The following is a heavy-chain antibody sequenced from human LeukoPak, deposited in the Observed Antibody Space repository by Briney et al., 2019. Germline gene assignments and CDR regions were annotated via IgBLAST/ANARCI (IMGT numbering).Heavy chain of an antibody. CDR1: GFTFSSYA. V-gene: IGHV3-23*01. J-gene: IGHJ4*02. CDR3: AKGLFYCSGGSCYSDFTYYFDY. Sequence: GGSLRLSCAASGFTFSSYAMSWVRQAPGKGLEWVSAISGSGGSTYYADSVKGRFTTSRDNSKNTLYLQMNSLRAEDTAVYYCAKGLFYCSGGSCYSDFTYYFDYWGQGTLVTVSS. CDR2: ISGSGGST. D-gene: IGHD2-15*01.